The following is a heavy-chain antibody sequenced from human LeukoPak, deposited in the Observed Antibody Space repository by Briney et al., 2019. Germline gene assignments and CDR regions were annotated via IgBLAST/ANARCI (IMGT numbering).Heavy chain of an antibody. V-gene: IGHV1-69*04. J-gene: IGHJ5*02. Sequence: ASVKVSCKASGGTFSSYAISWVRQAPGQGLAWMGRIIPILGIANYAQKFQGRVTITADKSTSTAYMELSSLRSEDTAVYYCASMDCSSTSCSTNWFDPWGQGTLVTVSS. CDR3: ASMDCSSTSCSTNWFDP. CDR1: GGTFSSYA. CDR2: IIPILGIA. D-gene: IGHD2-2*02.